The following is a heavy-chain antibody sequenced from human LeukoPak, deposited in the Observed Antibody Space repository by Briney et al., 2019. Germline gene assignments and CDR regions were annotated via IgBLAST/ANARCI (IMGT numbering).Heavy chain of an antibody. CDR2: ISAYNGNT. Sequence: ASVKVSCKASGYTFTSYGISWVRQAPGQGLEWMGWISAYNGNTNYAQKLQGRVTMTTDTSTSTAYMELRSLRSDDTAVYYCARATGYYYYYYYYMDVWGKGTMVTVSS. V-gene: IGHV1-18*01. D-gene: IGHD3-9*01. J-gene: IGHJ6*03. CDR3: ARATGYYYYYYYYMDV. CDR1: GYTFTSYG.